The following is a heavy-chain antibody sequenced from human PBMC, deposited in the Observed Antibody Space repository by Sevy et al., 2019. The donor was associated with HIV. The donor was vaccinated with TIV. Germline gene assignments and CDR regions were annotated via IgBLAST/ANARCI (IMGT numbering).Heavy chain of an antibody. CDR2: LSDSGVGT. Sequence: GGSLRLSCAASGFTSSSYAMSWVRQPPGRGLEWVSTLSDSGVGTYYADSVKGRFTISRDNAKNILYLQMNSLRAEDTAVYYCARDRVTSATGTLFDYWGQGTLVTVSS. CDR3: ARDRVTSATGTLFDY. V-gene: IGHV3-23*01. J-gene: IGHJ4*02. D-gene: IGHD3-9*01. CDR1: GFTSSSYA.